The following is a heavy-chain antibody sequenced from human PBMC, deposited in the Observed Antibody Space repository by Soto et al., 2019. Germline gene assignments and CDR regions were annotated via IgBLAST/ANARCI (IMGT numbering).Heavy chain of an antibody. CDR1: GYSFTGYD. J-gene: IGHJ6*03. CDR3: ARVRTGYYYSYMAV. CDR2: MNPNSGNT. Sequence: ALVNGYFKASGYSFTGYDINWVRQATGQGLEWMGWMNPNSGNTGYAQKFQGRVTMTRNTSISTAYMELSSLRSEDTAVCYCARVRTGYYYSYMAVWGKGIAVTVSS. V-gene: IGHV1-8*01.